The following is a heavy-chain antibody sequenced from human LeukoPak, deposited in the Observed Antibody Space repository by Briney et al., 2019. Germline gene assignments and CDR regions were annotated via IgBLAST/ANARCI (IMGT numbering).Heavy chain of an antibody. CDR2: LSGSGGTT. V-gene: IGHV3-23*01. CDR1: GFTFSSYA. CDR3: AKDTVVGATTNLFDY. D-gene: IGHD1-26*01. Sequence: GGSLRLSCAASGFTFSSYAMYWVRQAAAKGLEWVSALSGSGGTTYYADSVKGRFTISRDNSKNTLYLQMNSLGAEDTAVYYCAKDTVVGATTNLFDYWGQGTLVTVSS. J-gene: IGHJ4*02.